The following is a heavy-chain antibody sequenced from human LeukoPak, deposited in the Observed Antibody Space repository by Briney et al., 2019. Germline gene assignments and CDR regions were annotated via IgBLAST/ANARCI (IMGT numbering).Heavy chain of an antibody. V-gene: IGHV3-23*01. CDR3: AKSGMDV. Sequence: GSLRLSCAASGFTFSNYAMNWVRQAPGKGPDWVSVISGNGASTNYADSVKGRFTISRDNSKNTLYLQMNSLRAEDTAVYYCAKSGMDVWGQGTTVTVSS. CDR1: GFTFSNYA. J-gene: IGHJ6*02. CDR2: ISGNGAST.